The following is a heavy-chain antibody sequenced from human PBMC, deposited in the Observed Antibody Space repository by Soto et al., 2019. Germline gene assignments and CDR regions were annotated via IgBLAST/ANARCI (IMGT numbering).Heavy chain of an antibody. CDR2: IRSKTNSYAT. V-gene: IGHV3-73*01. D-gene: IGHD6-19*01. CDR1: GFTFGGSA. CDR3: TRQTDAVQWLVVPTDYNFDY. J-gene: IGHJ4*02. Sequence: PGGSLRLSCAASGFTFGGSAMHWVRQASGKGLEWVGHIRSKTNSYATAYAESVKGRFTISRDDSMNTACLQMNSLKTEDTAVYFCTRQTDAVQWLVVPTDYNFDYWGQGTLVTVSS.